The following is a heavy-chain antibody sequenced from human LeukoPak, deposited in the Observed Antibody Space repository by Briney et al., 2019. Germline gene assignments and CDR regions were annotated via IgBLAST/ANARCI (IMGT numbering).Heavy chain of an antibody. CDR3: AKDWSAAH. J-gene: IGHJ4*02. CDR1: GVTFTNYA. Sequence: GGSLRLSCAASGVTFTNYAMTWGRQATGPGLEWVSAISVGVAKTHYADSVRGRFAISRDDSKKTLYLQMSSLRAEDTAVYYCAKDWSAAHWGQGTLVTVSS. V-gene: IGHV3-23*01. D-gene: IGHD2-15*01. CDR2: ISVGVAKT.